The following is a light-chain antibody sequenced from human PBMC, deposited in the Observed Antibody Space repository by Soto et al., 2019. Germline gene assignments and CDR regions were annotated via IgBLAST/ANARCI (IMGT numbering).Light chain of an antibody. J-gene: IGLJ2*01. CDR2: AVS. V-gene: IGLV2-14*01. CDR3: SSYTSSFTVL. CDR1: SSDVGAYDY. Sequence: QSVLTQPASVSGSPGQSITISCTGTSSDVGAYDYVSWYQQHPDKAPKLMIYAVSNRPSGVSNHFSGSKSGNTASLTISGLQAEDEADYYCSSYTSSFTVLFGGGTKLTVL.